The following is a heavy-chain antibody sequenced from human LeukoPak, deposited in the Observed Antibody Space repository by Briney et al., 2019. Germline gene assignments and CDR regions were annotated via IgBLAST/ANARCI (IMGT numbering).Heavy chain of an antibody. CDR1: GFTFSNYA. D-gene: IGHD4-23*01. CDR3: ARERGSSGGNTNGYFDY. J-gene: IGHJ4*02. V-gene: IGHV3-23*01. Sequence: GGSLRLSCAASGFTFSNYAMSWVRQAPGKRLEWVSVISGSGGTTYSADSVKGRFTISRDNSKNTLYLQMNSLRAEDTAAYYCARERGSSGGNTNGYFDYWGQGALVTVSS. CDR2: ISGSGGTT.